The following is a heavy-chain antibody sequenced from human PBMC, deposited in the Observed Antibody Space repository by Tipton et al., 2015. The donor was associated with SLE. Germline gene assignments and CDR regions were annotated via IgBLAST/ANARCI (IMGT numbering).Heavy chain of an antibody. CDR3: AREGSGDTAFDI. J-gene: IGHJ3*02. CDR1: GGSISSGDYY. D-gene: IGHD3-10*01. V-gene: IGHV4-30-4*01. Sequence: TLSLTCTVSGGSISSGDYYWSWIRQPPGKGLEWIGYIYYSGSTYYNPSLKSRVTISVDTSKNQFSLKLSSVTAADTAVYYCAREGSGDTAFDIWGQGTMVTVSS. CDR2: IYYSGST.